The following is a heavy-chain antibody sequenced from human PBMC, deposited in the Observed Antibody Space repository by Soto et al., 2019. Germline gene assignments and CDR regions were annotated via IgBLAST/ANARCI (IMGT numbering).Heavy chain of an antibody. J-gene: IGHJ4*02. Sequence: QVQLVQSGAEMKKTGSSVKVSCQSSGGTFNTYAMNWVRHAPGQGPEWMGDISPMFGAANYAPKFQGRVTITADESTGTSYMQLSSLTSEDTALYFCAREVQVHTPAFVYWGQGTLVTVSS. V-gene: IGHV1-69*19. CDR3: AREVQVHTPAFVY. D-gene: IGHD3-10*01. CDR2: ISPMFGAA. CDR1: GGTFNTYA.